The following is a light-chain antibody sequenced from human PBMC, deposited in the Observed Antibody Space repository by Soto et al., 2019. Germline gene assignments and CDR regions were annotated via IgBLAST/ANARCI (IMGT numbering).Light chain of an antibody. CDR1: RSDVGGYNY. J-gene: IGLJ3*02. CDR2: AVT. CDR3: SSYAGWINWV. V-gene: IGLV2-8*01. Sequence: QSALTQPPSASGSPGQSVTISCTGTRSDVGGYNYVSWYQQYPGKAPKLIIYAVTERPSGISDRFSGSKSGSTASLTVSGLQTEDEADYYCSSYAGWINWVFGGGTKLTVL.